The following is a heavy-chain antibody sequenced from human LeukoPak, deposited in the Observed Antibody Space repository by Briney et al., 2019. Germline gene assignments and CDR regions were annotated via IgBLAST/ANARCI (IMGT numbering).Heavy chain of an antibody. D-gene: IGHD2-2*01. CDR2: VYYSGST. Sequence: PSETLSLTCSVSGDSFSNYYWTWIRQPPGKGLEWIGYVYYSGSTNYNPSLKTRLHLSVDTSKNRFSLKLSSVTAADTAVYYCASSPRLTTSWFQFDSWGHGALVTVSS. CDR3: ASSPRLTTSWFQFDS. CDR1: GDSFSNYY. J-gene: IGHJ5*01. V-gene: IGHV4-59*08.